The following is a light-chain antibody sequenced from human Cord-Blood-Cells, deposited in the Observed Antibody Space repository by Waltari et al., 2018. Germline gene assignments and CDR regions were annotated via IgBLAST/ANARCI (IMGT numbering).Light chain of an antibody. CDR1: PSISSY. CDR2: AAS. CDR3: QQSYSTPYS. J-gene: IGKJ2*03. V-gene: IGKV1-39*01. Sequence: DIQLTQSPSSLSASVGDSVTITCRASPSISSYLNWYQQKPGKAHKLLIYAASSLQSGVPSRFSGSGSGTDFTLTISSLQPEDFATYYCQQSYSTPYSFAQGTKLEIK.